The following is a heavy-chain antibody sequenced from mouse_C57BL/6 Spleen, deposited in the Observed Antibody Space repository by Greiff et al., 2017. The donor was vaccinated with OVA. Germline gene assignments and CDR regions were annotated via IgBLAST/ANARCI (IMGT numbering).Heavy chain of an antibody. V-gene: IGHV1-64*01. CDR2: IHPNSGST. CDR3: AREDYYGSSSFDG. Sequence: QVQLQQPGAELVKPGASVKLSCKASGYTFTSYWMHWVKQRPGQGLEWIGMIHPNSGSTNYNEKFKSKATLTVDKSSSTAYMQLSSLTSEDSAVYYCAREDYYGSSSFDGWGQGTTLTVSS. J-gene: IGHJ2*01. D-gene: IGHD1-1*01. CDR1: GYTFTSYW.